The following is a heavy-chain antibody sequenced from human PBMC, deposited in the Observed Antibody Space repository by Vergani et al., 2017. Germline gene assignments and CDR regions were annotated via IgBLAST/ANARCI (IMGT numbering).Heavy chain of an antibody. J-gene: IGHJ4*02. V-gene: IGHV3-48*01. CDR1: GFTLGDYA. CDR3: ARATDDYGDY. CDR2: ISSSSSTI. Sequence: EVHLVESGGGLVQPGRSLRLSCSGSGFTLGDYAMTWVRQAPGKGLEWVSYISSSSSTIYYADSVKGRFTISRDNAKNSLYLQMNSLRAEDTAVYYCARATDDYGDYWGQGTLVTVSS.